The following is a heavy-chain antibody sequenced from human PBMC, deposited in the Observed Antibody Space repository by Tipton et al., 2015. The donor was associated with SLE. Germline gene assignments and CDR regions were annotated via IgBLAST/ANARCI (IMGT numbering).Heavy chain of an antibody. V-gene: IGHV3-11*06. CDR3: ARDGSGSYYFDY. Sequence: SLRLSCAASGFTFSDYYMSWIRQAPGKGLEWVSYISSSSSYTNYADSVKGRFTISRDNAKNSLYLQMNSLRAEDTAVYYCARDGSGSYYFDYWGQGTLVTVSS. CDR2: ISSSSSYT. J-gene: IGHJ4*02. CDR1: GFTFSDYY. D-gene: IGHD1-26*01.